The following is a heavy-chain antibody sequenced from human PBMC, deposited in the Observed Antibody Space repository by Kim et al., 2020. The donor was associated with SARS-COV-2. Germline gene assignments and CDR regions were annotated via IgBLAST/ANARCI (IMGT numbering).Heavy chain of an antibody. D-gene: IGHD2-21*02. J-gene: IGHJ4*02. V-gene: IGHV3-23*01. CDR1: GFTFSSYA. CDR3: AKADYCGGDCYSVEPLDY. CDR2: ISGSGGST. Sequence: GGSLRLSCAASGFTFSSYAMSWVRQASGKGLEWVSAISGSGGSTYYADSVKGRFTISRDNSKNTLYLQMNSLRAEDTAVYYCAKADYCGGDCYSVEPLDYWGLGTLVTVSS.